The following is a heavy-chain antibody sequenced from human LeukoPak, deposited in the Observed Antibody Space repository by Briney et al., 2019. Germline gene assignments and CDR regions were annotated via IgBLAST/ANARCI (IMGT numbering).Heavy chain of an antibody. CDR3: ATGRVSSSTWHSTYYYYFYMDV. CDR1: DDSITIYY. D-gene: IGHD4-11*01. CDR2: IDHTGTT. J-gene: IGHJ6*03. Sequence: NTSETLSLTCSVSDDSITIYYWTWIRQPPGKGLEWIGYIDHTGTTNYNPSLNSRVTISRDTSKNHFSLQLSSVTAADTAVYFCATGRVSSSTWHSTYYYYFYMDVWGKGTTVTVSS. V-gene: IGHV4-59*01.